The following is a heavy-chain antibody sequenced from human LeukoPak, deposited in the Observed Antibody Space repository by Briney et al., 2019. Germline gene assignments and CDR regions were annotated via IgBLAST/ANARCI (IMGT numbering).Heavy chain of an antibody. CDR3: ARLSTVSTSFDY. CDR2: NYHSGST. J-gene: IGHJ4*02. V-gene: IGHV4-4*02. CDR1: GCSISSYNL. D-gene: IGHD4-17*01. Sequence: SGTLVLTCEVSGCSISSYNLLSLRRQPPGNGLGWIGENYHSGSTNYNTSLKSRVTISVDKSKTQCCLKLSSVTAADTAVYYCARLSTVSTSFDYWGQGTLVTVSS.